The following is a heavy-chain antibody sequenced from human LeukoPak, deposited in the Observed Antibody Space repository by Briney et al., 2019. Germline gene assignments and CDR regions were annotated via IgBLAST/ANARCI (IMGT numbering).Heavy chain of an antibody. CDR3: ARDLGPGQRGVKFDY. CDR2: ISSSSSYI. CDR1: GFTFSSYS. J-gene: IGHJ4*02. Sequence: PGGSLRLSCAASGFTFSSYSMNWVRQAPGKGLEWVSSISSSSSYIDYADSVKGRFTISRDNAKNSLYLQMNSLRAEDTAVYYCARDLGPGQRGVKFDYWGQGTLVTVSS. V-gene: IGHV3-21*01. D-gene: IGHD3-16*01.